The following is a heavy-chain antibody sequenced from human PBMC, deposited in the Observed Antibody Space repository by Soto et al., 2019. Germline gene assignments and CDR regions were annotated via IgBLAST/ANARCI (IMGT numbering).Heavy chain of an antibody. CDR2: ISSSGSTI. CDR3: ARHHYDFWSGYYVSFDY. J-gene: IGHJ4*02. CDR1: GFTFSDYY. V-gene: IGHV3-11*01. Sequence: GGSLRLSCAASGFTFSDYYMSWIRQAPGKGLEWVSYISSSGSTIYYADSVKGRFTISRDNAKNSLYLQMNSLRAEDTAVYYCARHHYDFWSGYYVSFDYWGQGTLVTVSS. D-gene: IGHD3-3*01.